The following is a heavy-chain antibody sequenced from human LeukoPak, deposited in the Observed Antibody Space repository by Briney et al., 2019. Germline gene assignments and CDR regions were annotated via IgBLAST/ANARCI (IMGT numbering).Heavy chain of an antibody. D-gene: IGHD5-24*01. CDR3: ARDWVYKIDY. V-gene: IGHV3-74*01. Sequence: GGSLRLSCAASGFTFSSYAMSWVRRTPGKGLVWVSHISHDGIISYADSVKGRFTISRDNAKNTLTLQMNSLRVEDTAVYFCARDWVYKIDYWGRGTLVTVSS. J-gene: IGHJ4*02. CDR2: ISHDGII. CDR1: GFTFSSYA.